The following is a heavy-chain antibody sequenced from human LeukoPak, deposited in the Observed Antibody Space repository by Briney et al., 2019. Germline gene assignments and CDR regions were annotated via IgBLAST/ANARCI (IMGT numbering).Heavy chain of an antibody. J-gene: IGHJ4*02. CDR1: GFTFSSYA. CDR3: AREPVAVAGPTFDY. V-gene: IGHV3-30*04. D-gene: IGHD6-19*01. CDR2: ISYDGSNK. Sequence: PGGSLRLSCAASGFTFSSYAMHWVRQAPGKGLEWVAVISYDGSNKYYADSVKGRFTISRDNSKNTLYLQMNSLRAGDTAVYYCAREPVAVAGPTFDYWGQGTLVTVSS.